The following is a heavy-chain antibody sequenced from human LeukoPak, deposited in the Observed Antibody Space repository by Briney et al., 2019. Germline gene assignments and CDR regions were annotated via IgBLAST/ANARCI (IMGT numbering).Heavy chain of an antibody. CDR3: ARLYSNYGFGSGYFDL. CDR2: IYPGDSDT. J-gene: IGHJ2*01. D-gene: IGHD4-11*01. V-gene: IGHV5-51*01. CDR1: GYIFSDFW. Sequence: GESLKISCKGSGYIFSDFWIVWVRQMPGKGLEWMGIIYPGDSDTRYSPSFQGQVTISADKSISTAYLQWSSLKASDTAMYYCARLYSNYGFGSGYFDLWGRGTLVTVSS.